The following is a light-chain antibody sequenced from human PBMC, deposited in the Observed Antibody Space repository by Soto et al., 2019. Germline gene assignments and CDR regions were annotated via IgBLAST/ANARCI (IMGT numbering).Light chain of an antibody. V-gene: IGLV2-11*01. CDR3: CSRAGSYTLV. CDR1: SSDFGAYNY. J-gene: IGLJ2*01. Sequence: QSALTQPSSVSGSPGQSVTISCTGTSSDFGAYNYVSWYQQHPGKARKLMIYDVTKRPSGVPDRFSGSKSGNTSSLTISGRQAEDEADYHCCSRAGSYTLVFGGGTKLTVL. CDR2: DVT.